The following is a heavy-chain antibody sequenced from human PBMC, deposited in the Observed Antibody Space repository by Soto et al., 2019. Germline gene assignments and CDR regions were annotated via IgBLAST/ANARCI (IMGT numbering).Heavy chain of an antibody. CDR2: ISRSSSYI. D-gene: IGHD2-21*02. CDR1: GFTFSSYS. J-gene: IGHJ6*04. Sequence: PGGSLRLSCAASGFTFSSYSMNWVRQAPGKGLEWVSAISRSSSYIYYADSVKGRFTISRENAKNSLYLPMNSLRAEDTAVYYCGREHIVVVTAIRNNYYGMDVWGKGTTVT. V-gene: IGHV3-21*01. CDR3: GREHIVVVTAIRNNYYGMDV.